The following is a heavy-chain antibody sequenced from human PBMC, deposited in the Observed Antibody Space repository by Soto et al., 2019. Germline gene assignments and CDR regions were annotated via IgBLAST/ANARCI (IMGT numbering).Heavy chain of an antibody. J-gene: IGHJ5*02. V-gene: IGHV4-34*01. CDR2: INHSGST. D-gene: IGHD3-10*01. Sequence: QVQLQQWGAGLLKPSETLSLTCAVYGGSFSGYYWSWIRQPPGKGLEWIGEINHSGSTNYNPSLKSRVNISVDTSKNQCSLKLSAVNAEYTDVYYCASWRGTMVRGSWFDPWGQGTLVTVSS. CDR3: ASWRGTMVRGSWFDP. CDR1: GGSFSGYY.